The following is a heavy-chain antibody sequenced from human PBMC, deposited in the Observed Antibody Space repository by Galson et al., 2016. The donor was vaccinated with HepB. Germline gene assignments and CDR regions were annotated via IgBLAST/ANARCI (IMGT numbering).Heavy chain of an antibody. V-gene: IGHV3-48*02. Sequence: SLRLSCAASGFTFSSHNMNWVRQAPGKGLEWVSYISSSSRTIYYADSVKGRFTISRDNAKNSLYLQMNSLRDEDTAMYYCARESGFDWFVDYWGQGTLVTVSS. CDR3: ARESGFDWFVDY. CDR2: ISSSSRTI. D-gene: IGHD3-9*01. J-gene: IGHJ4*02. CDR1: GFTFSSHN.